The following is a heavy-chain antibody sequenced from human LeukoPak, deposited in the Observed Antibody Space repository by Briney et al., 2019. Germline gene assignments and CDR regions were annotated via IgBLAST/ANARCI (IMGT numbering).Heavy chain of an antibody. CDR2: ISGSGRET. CDR1: GFTFSNYG. D-gene: IGHD6-13*01. Sequence: GGSLRLSCAASGFTFSNYGMEWVRQAPGKGLEWVSSISGSGRETYYADSVKGRFTISRDNSQNTLYLQMNSLRADDTAVYYCAKIRDAAGTDYWGQETLITVSS. J-gene: IGHJ4*02. CDR3: AKIRDAAGTDY. V-gene: IGHV3-23*01.